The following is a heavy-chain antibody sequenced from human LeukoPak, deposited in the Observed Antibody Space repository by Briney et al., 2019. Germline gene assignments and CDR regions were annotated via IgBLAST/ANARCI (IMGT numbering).Heavy chain of an antibody. D-gene: IGHD2-21*02. CDR1: GFTFSGYD. CDR3: VALGDRIY. V-gene: IGHV3-13*01. Sequence: GGSLRLSCAASGFTFSGYDMHWVRQATGKGLEWVSAISAAGDTYYLDSVKGRFTISRENAKNSLYLQMNSLRAGDTAVYYCVALGDRIYWGQGTLVTVSS. J-gene: IGHJ4*02. CDR2: ISAAGDT.